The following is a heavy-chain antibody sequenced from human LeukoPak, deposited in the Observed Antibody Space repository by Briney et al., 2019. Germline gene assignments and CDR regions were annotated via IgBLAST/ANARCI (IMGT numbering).Heavy chain of an antibody. CDR3: ARTTYYYDSSGYRHLFDY. Sequence: SETLSLTCTVSGGSISSGGYYWSWIRQPPGKGLEWIGYIYYSGSTYYNPSLKSRVTISVDTSKNQFSLKLSSVTAADTAVYYCARTTYYYDSSGYRHLFDYWGQGTLVTVSS. D-gene: IGHD3-22*01. V-gene: IGHV4-30-4*01. CDR2: IYYSGST. J-gene: IGHJ4*02. CDR1: GGSISSGGYY.